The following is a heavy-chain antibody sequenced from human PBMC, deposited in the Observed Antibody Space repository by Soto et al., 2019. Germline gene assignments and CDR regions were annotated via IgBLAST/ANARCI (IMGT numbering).Heavy chain of an antibody. CDR2: ISYDGISK. CDR1: GFTFSSYA. J-gene: IGHJ4*02. V-gene: IGHV3-30-3*01. Sequence: QVQLVESGGGVVQPGRSLRLSCAASGFTFSSYAMHWVRQAPGKGLEWVAVISYDGISKHYADSVKGRFSISRDDSENTLYVQRNSLRAEDTAVYYCAKDGYLDTYYFDYWGQGTLVTVSS. CDR3: AKDGYLDTYYFDY. D-gene: IGHD3-9*01.